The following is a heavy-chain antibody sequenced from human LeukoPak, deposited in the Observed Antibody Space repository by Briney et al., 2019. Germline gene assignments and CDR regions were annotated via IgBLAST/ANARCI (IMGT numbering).Heavy chain of an antibody. D-gene: IGHD4-23*01. CDR2: IWYDGSNK. J-gene: IGHJ6*03. Sequence: TGGSLRLSCAASGFTFSSYGMHWVRQAPGKGLEWVAVIWYDGSNKYYADSVKGRFTISRDNSKNTLYLQMNSLRAEDTAVYYCAKDGNFGGYYYYMDVWGKGTTVTVPS. V-gene: IGHV3-33*06. CDR3: AKDGNFGGYYYYMDV. CDR1: GFTFSSYG.